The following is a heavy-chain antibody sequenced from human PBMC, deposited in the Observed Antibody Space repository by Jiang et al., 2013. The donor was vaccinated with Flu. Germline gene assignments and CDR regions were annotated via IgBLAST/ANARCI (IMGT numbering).Heavy chain of an antibody. D-gene: IGHD4-17*01. CDR1: GFTFSSYA. CDR3: ARGAYGDYEGLRPFDY. Sequence: VQLLESGGGVVQPGRSLRLSCAASGFTFSSYAMHWVRQAPGKGLEWVAVISYDGSNKYYADSVKGRFTISRDNSKNTLYLQMNSLRAEDTAVYYCARGAYGDYEGLRPFDYWGQGTLVTVSS. J-gene: IGHJ4*02. V-gene: IGHV3-30*04. CDR2: ISYDGSNK.